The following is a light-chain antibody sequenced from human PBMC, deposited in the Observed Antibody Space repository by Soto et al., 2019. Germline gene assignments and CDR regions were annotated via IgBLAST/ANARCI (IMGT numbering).Light chain of an antibody. V-gene: IGKV3-20*01. CDR2: VAS. CDR1: QNVGGRF. CDR3: QQYGTSPIA. J-gene: IGKJ5*01. Sequence: DIVVTQSPGTLSLSPGERATLSCRASQNVGGRFLAWYQQKPGQAPRLLINVASTRATGIPDRFSGSGSGTDFTLTISRLEPEDFAVYYCQQYGTSPIAFGQGTRLE.